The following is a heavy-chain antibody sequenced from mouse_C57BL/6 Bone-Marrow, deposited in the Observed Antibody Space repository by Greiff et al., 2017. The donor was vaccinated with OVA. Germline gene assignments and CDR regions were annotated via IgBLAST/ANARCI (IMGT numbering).Heavy chain of an antibody. Sequence: VKLQQSGAELVKPGASVKISCKASGYAFSSYWMNWVKQRPGKGLEWIGQIYPGDGDTNYNGKFKGKATLTADKSSSTAYMQLSSLTSEDSAVYFCARKDGYDDFDYWGQGTTLTVSS. V-gene: IGHV1-80*01. CDR3: ARKDGYDDFDY. D-gene: IGHD2-2*01. CDR1: GYAFSSYW. CDR2: IYPGDGDT. J-gene: IGHJ2*01.